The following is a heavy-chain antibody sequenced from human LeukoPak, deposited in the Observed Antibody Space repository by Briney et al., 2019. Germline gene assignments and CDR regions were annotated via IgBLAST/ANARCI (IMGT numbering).Heavy chain of an antibody. J-gene: IGHJ3*02. D-gene: IGHD3-16*01. V-gene: IGHV4-34*01. CDR3: ARNRWGDAFDI. Sequence: PSETLSLTCAVYGGSFSGYYWSWIRQPPGKGLEWIGEINHSGSTNYNPSLKSRVTISVDTSKNQFSLKLSSVTAADTAVYYCARNRWGDAFDIWGQGAMVTVSS. CDR2: INHSGST. CDR1: GGSFSGYY.